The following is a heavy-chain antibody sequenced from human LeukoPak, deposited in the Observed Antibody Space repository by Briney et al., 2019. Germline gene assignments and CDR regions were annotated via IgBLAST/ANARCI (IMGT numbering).Heavy chain of an antibody. CDR2: FDPEDGET. V-gene: IGHV1-24*01. CDR1: GYTLTELS. J-gene: IGHJ6*02. D-gene: IGHD2-8*01. CDR3: ATPRCTNGVCYTALEDGMDV. Sequence: ASVKVSCKVSGYTLTELSMHWVRQAPGKGLEWMGGFDPEDGETIYAQKFQGRVTMTEDTSTDTAYMELSSLRSEDTAVYYCATPRCTNGVCYTALEDGMDVWGQGTTVTVSS.